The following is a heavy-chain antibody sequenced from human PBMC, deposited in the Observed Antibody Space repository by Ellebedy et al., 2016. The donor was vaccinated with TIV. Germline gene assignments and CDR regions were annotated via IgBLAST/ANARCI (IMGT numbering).Heavy chain of an antibody. CDR1: GGTFSSYA. D-gene: IGHD4-23*01. J-gene: IGHJ6*02. V-gene: IGHV1-69*13. CDR3: ARDDYGGTPTPKNYYYYGMDV. CDR2: IIPIFGTA. Sequence: ASVKVSCKASGGTFSSYAISWVRQAPGQGLEWLGGIIPIFGTANYAQKFQGRVTITADDSTSTAYMELSRLRSEDTAVYYCARDDYGGTPTPKNYYYYGMDVWGQGTTVTVSS.